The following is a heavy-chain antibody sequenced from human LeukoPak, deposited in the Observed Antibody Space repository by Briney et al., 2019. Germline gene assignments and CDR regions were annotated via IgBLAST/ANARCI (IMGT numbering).Heavy chain of an antibody. CDR3: ARVEEDSSGWRNYYYYYMDV. J-gene: IGHJ6*03. V-gene: IGHV3-21*01. CDR2: ISSSSSYI. D-gene: IGHD6-19*01. Sequence: GGSLRLSCAASGFTFSSYSMNWVRQARGKGLEWVSSISSSSSYIYYADSVRGRFTISRDNAKNSLYLQMNSLRAEDTAVYYCARVEEDSSGWRNYYYYYMDVWGKGTTVTVSS. CDR1: GFTFSSYS.